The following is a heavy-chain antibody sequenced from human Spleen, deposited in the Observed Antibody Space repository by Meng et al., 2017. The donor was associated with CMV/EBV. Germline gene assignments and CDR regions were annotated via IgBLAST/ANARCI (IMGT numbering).Heavy chain of an antibody. CDR1: GDCVSSSTAA. V-gene: IGHV6-1*01. J-gene: IGHJ4*02. CDR3: AKDSPLFGSNTPYFDY. Sequence: SQTLSLTCAIYGDCVSSSTAAWNWIRQSPSRGLEWLGRTSYRSTWYNEYALSVKSRITINPDTSTNQFSLHLTSVTPEDTAVYYCAKDSPLFGSNTPYFDYWGQGTLVTVSS. CDR2: TSYRSTWYN. D-gene: IGHD4-23*01.